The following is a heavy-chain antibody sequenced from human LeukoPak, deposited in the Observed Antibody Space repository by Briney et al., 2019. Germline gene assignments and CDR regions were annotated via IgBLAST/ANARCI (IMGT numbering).Heavy chain of an antibody. J-gene: IGHJ3*02. CDR2: IYYSGST. D-gene: IGHD1-1*01. Sequence: PSETLSLTCTVSGGSISNYYWSWIRQPPGKGLEWIGYIYYSGSTNYNPSLKSRVTISVDTSKNQFSLKLSSVTAADTAVYYCARGLPTSDAFDIWGQGTMVTVSS. CDR3: ARGLPTSDAFDI. V-gene: IGHV4-59*01. CDR1: GGSISNYY.